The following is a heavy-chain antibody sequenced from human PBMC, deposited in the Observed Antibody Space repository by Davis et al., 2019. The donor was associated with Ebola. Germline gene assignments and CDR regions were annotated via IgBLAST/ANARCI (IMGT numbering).Heavy chain of an antibody. V-gene: IGHV4-59*08. D-gene: IGHD1-20*01. CDR2: IYYSGNT. Sequence: MPGGSLRLSCAVSGGSISSSNWWSWIRQPPGKGLEWIGFIYYSGNTNYNPSLKSRVTISVDTSKNQFSLKLSSVSAADTAVYYCARREHNWNYFDYWGQGTLVTVSS. CDR1: GGSISSSNW. J-gene: IGHJ4*02. CDR3: ARREHNWNYFDY.